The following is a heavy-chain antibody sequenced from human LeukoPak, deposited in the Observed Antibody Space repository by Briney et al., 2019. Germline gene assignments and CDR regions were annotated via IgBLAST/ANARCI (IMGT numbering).Heavy chain of an antibody. Sequence: SETLSLTCAVHGAXFSYYYCSWVRQPPGKGLEWIGEVSDSGHTRSNPSLRSRFTMSVDTSKRQLSLRLTSVTAADTAVYYCARVRDKYYDLVTGHWYFDFWGQGTLVTVSS. CDR3: ARVRDKYYDLVTGHWYFDF. CDR1: GAXFSYYY. V-gene: IGHV4-34*01. J-gene: IGHJ4*02. D-gene: IGHD3-9*01. CDR2: VSDSGHT.